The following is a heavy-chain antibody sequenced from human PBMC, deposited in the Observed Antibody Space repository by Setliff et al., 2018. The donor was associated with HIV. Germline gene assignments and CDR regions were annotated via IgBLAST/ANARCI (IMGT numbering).Heavy chain of an antibody. CDR3: VRDLGVDTTLIFFDY. CDR1: GYTFTSYG. D-gene: IGHD5-18*01. V-gene: IGHV1-18*01. CDR2: ISAYNGNS. Sequence: RASVKVSCKTSGYTFTSYGVSWVRQAPGQGLEWMGWISAYNGNSNYAQKFQGRVTMTTDTSTSTAYMEVRSLRSDDTAFYYCVRDLGVDTTLIFFDYWGQGTLVTVSS. J-gene: IGHJ4*02.